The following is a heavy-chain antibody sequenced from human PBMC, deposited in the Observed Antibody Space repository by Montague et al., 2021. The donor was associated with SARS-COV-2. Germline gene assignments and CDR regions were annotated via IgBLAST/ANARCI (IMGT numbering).Heavy chain of an antibody. D-gene: IGHD3-3*01. J-gene: IGHJ6*03. CDR1: GDSMKNSGYY. CDR2: TYYSGTT. CDR3: ARRRAGLYRPEHYIDV. Sequence: SETLSLTCNVSGDSMKNSGYYWAWIRQPPGKGLEWIGSTYYSGTTYYNPSLKSRVTISVDTSKNQFSLILSSVTAADRAVYYCARRRAGLYRPEHYIDVWGEGTTVTVSS. V-gene: IGHV4-39*01.